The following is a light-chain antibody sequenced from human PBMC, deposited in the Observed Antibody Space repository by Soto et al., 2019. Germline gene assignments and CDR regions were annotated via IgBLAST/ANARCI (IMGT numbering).Light chain of an antibody. CDR3: SSYTGSSTPV. J-gene: IGLJ3*02. CDR2: EVS. V-gene: IGLV2-14*01. Sequence: QCALTQPASVSGSPGQSITISCTGTSSDVGGYNYVSWYQHHPGKAPKLMIYEVSNRPSGVSNRFSGSKSGNTASLTISGLQAEDEADYYCSSYTGSSTPVFGGGTKLTVL. CDR1: SSDVGGYNY.